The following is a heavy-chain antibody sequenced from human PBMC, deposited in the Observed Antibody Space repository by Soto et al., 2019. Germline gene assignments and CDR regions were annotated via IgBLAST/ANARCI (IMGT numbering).Heavy chain of an antibody. CDR3: ARGVYDYLWGITHIDY. J-gene: IGHJ4*02. D-gene: IGHD3-16*01. CDR2: INHSGST. V-gene: IGHV4-34*01. CDR1: GGSFSGYY. Sequence: QVQLQQWGAGLLKPSETLSLTCAVYGGSFSGYYWSWIRQPPGKGLEWIGEINHSGSTNYNPSLKSRVTISVDTSKNQFSLKLSSVTAADTAVYYCARGVYDYLWGITHIDYWGQGTLVTVSS.